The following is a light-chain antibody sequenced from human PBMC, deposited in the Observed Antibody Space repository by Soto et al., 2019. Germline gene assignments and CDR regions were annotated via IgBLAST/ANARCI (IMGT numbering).Light chain of an antibody. CDR1: SGDVGSYNR. Sequence: QSVLTQPPSVSGSPGQSVTISCTGTSGDVGSYNRVSWYQQPPGTAPKLIIYEVSNRPSGVPDRFFGSKSGNTASLTISGLQAEDEADYYCSSFTSSNTWVFGGGTKLTVL. CDR2: EVS. CDR3: SSFTSSNTWV. J-gene: IGLJ3*02. V-gene: IGLV2-18*02.